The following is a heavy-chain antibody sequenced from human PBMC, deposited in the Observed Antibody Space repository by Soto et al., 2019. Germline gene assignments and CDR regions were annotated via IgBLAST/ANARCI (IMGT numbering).Heavy chain of an antibody. Sequence: EVQLAESGGGLAQPGGSLRLSCAASGFTLSGYDMDWVRQPPGKGLEYVSGISSNGVGTYYANSVQGRFTISRDNSKNAVYLQMGSLRPEDMAVYYCATRARPDFYYMDVWGKGTTVTVSS. J-gene: IGHJ6*03. V-gene: IGHV3-64*01. CDR1: GFTLSGYD. CDR3: ATRARPDFYYMDV. CDR2: ISSNGVGT. D-gene: IGHD6-6*01.